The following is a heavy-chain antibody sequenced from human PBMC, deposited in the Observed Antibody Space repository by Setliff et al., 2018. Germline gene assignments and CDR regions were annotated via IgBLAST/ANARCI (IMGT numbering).Heavy chain of an antibody. CDR2: ISAYNGNT. J-gene: IGHJ3*02. CDR3: ARRAPAAMADAFDI. Sequence: ASVKVSCKASGYTFTSYGISWVRQAPGQGLEWMGWISAYNGNTNYAQKLQGRVTMTTDTSTSTAYMELRSLRSDDTAAYYCARRAPAAMADAFDIWGQGTMVTVS. D-gene: IGHD2-2*01. CDR1: GYTFTSYG. V-gene: IGHV1-18*01.